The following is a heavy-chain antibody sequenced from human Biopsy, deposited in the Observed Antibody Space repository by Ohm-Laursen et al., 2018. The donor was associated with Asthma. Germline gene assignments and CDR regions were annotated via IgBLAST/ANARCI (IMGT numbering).Heavy chain of an antibody. Sequence: SLRLSCSATGFAFDSYAMYWVRQAPGKGLEWVAVISYDGNHKFYEDSVKGRFTISRVNSKNTLYLQMNSLRTEDTAVYYCAKRRGYSGHDNDYWGQGTLVIVSS. CDR2: ISYDGNHK. CDR3: AKRRGYSGHDNDY. CDR1: GFAFDSYA. J-gene: IGHJ4*02. V-gene: IGHV3-30*18. D-gene: IGHD5-12*01.